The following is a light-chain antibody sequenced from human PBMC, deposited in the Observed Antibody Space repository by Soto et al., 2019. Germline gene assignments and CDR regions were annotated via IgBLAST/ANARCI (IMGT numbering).Light chain of an antibody. J-gene: IGLJ2*01. CDR2: EVS. Sequence: QSALTQPASVSGSPGQSVTLSCTGTSNDIGGSNYVSWFQHHPGEAPILMISEVSNRPSGVSSRFSGSKSGNTASLTISGLQAEDEADYYCSSYASGSSVVFGGGTQLTVL. V-gene: IGLV2-14*01. CDR1: SNDIGGSNY. CDR3: SSYASGSSVV.